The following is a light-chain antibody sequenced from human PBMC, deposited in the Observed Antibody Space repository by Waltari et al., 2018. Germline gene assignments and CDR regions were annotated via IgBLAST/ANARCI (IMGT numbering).Light chain of an antibody. CDR3: CSYLERTV. CDR2: AVT. V-gene: IGLV2-23*02. CDR1: SSEVGGNDL. J-gene: IGLJ2*01. Sequence: QSALTQPASVSGSPGQSINISSSGPSSEVGGNDLVSWYQHHPDKAPKLLIYAVTKRPSGVSNRFSGSKSGNTASLTISGLQAEDEATYYCCSYLERTVFGGGTKLTVL.